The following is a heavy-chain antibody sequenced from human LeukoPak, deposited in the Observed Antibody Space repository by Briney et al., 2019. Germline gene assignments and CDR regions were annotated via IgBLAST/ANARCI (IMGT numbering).Heavy chain of an antibody. Sequence: PSETLSLTCTVSGGSISSGGYYWSWIRQPPGKGLEWIGYIYHSGSTYYNPSLKSRVTISVDRSKNQFSLKLSSVTAADTAVYYCARDDGHIRFSIAARRPGGVAFDIWGQGTMVTVSS. J-gene: IGHJ3*02. CDR3: ARDDGHIRFSIAARRPGGVAFDI. V-gene: IGHV4-30-2*01. CDR2: IYHSGST. CDR1: GGSISSGGYY. D-gene: IGHD6-6*01.